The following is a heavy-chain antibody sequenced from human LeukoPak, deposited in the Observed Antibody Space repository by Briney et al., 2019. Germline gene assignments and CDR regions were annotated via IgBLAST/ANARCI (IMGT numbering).Heavy chain of an antibody. CDR2: IYTSGST. J-gene: IGHJ6*02. V-gene: IGHV4-4*07. CDR1: GGSFSNYY. Sequence: SETLSLTCTVSGGSFSNYYWSWIRQPAGKGLEWIGRIYTSGSTNYNPSVKSRVTMSVDTSNNQFSLKLTSVTAADTAVYYCARQPPQYYGMDVWDQGTTVTVSS. D-gene: IGHD1-14*01. CDR3: ARQPPQYYGMDV.